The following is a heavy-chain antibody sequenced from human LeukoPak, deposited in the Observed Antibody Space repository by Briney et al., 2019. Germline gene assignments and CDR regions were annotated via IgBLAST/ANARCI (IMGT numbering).Heavy chain of an antibody. CDR1: GFTFSSYS. J-gene: IGHJ4*02. V-gene: IGHV3-48*01. CDR3: ARDGSVGATLYYFDY. CDR2: ISSSSSTI. Sequence: PGGSLRLSCAASGFTFSSYSMNWVRQAPGKGLERVSYISSSSSTIYYADSVKGRFTISRDNAKNSLYLQMNSLRAEDAAVYYCARDGSVGATLYYFDYWGQGTLVTVSS. D-gene: IGHD1-26*01.